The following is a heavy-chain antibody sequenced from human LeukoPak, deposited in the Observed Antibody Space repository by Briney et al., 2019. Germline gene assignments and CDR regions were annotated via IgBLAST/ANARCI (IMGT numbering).Heavy chain of an antibody. D-gene: IGHD2-21*01. CDR3: ARDYCGGECYVDY. CDR2: LWYDGRIK. Sequence: PGGSLRLSCAASGFTFSSYSMNWVRQAPGKGLEWVAVLWYDGRIKYYAESVKGRFTISRDNSKNTLYLQMNSLRAEDTAVYYCARDYCGGECYVDYWGQGTLVTVSS. CDR1: GFTFSSYS. J-gene: IGHJ4*02. V-gene: IGHV3-33*08.